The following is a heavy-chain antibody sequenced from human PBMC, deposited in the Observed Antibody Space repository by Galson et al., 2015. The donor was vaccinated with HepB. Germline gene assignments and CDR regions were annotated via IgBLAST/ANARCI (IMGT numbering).Heavy chain of an antibody. V-gene: IGHV3-21*01. Sequence: SLRLSCAASGFTFSSYSMNWVRQAPGKGLEWVSSISSSSSYIYYADSVKGRFTISRDNAKNSLYLQMNSLRAEDTAVYYCAREIGVFGVVIIPHFDHWGQGTLVTVSS. CDR3: AREIGVFGVVIIPHFDH. D-gene: IGHD3-3*01. CDR2: ISSSSSYI. J-gene: IGHJ4*02. CDR1: GFTFSSYS.